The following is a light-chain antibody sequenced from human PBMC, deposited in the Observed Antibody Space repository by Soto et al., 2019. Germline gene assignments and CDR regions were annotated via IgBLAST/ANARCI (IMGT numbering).Light chain of an antibody. CDR1: ASDIGGYSF. J-gene: IGLJ1*01. CDR2: DVN. V-gene: IGLV2-8*01. CDR3: SAHGGTNPYV. Sequence: QSVLTQPPSASGSPGQSVAISCTGTASDIGGYSFVSWYQQHPGKAPKLLIYDVNKRPSGVPDRFSGSKSGNTASLTVSGLQAEDEAEYYCSAHGGTNPYVFGTGTKVTV.